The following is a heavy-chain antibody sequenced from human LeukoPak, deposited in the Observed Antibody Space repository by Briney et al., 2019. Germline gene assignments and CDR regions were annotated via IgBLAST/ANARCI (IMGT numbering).Heavy chain of an antibody. Sequence: PSETLSLTCTVSGGSITTYDWNWVRQPPGEGLEWIWHVYASGSSNFNPSLVSGRTISLDTSKHQPSLKLTSVTAADTAVYYCARGAPSLYYYYMDIWGKGTTVTVSS. V-gene: IGHV4-4*09. CDR3: ARGAPSLYYYYMDI. J-gene: IGHJ6*03. CDR1: GGSITTYD. CDR2: VYASGSS. D-gene: IGHD3-10*01.